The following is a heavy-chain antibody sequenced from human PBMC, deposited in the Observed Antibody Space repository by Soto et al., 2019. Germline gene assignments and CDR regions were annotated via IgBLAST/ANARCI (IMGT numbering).Heavy chain of an antibody. D-gene: IGHD6-13*01. Sequence: QVTVKESGPVLVKPTETLTLTCTVSGFSLSNAGLGVSWIRQPPGKALEWLAHIFSNDEKSYSTSLKSRLTTSKDTSKTQVVLTMTTMDLVATATYYCASPYSPAWYCSDPWGKGTLVTVPS. CDR3: ASPYSPAWYCSDP. CDR1: GFSLSNAGLG. V-gene: IGHV2-26*01. CDR2: IFSNDEK. J-gene: IGHJ5*02.